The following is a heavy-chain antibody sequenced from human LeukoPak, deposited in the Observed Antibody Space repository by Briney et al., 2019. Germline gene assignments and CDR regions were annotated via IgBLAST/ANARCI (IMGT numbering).Heavy chain of an antibody. Sequence: SVKVSCKASGGTFSSYAISWVRQAPGQGLEWMGRIIPILGIANYAQKFQGRVTITADKSTSTAYMELSSLRSEDTAVYYCARDRRDYYDSSGYYTPFQHWGQGTLVTVSS. D-gene: IGHD3-22*01. CDR1: GGTFSSYA. V-gene: IGHV1-69*04. J-gene: IGHJ1*01. CDR2: IIPILGIA. CDR3: ARDRRDYYDSSGYYTPFQH.